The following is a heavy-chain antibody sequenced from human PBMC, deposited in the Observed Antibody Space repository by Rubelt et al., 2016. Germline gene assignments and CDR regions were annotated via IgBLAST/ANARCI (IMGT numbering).Heavy chain of an antibody. D-gene: IGHD2-2*01. CDR1: GFTFVSFA. J-gene: IGHJ6*02. V-gene: IGHV3-23*04. CDR2: ISASGNT. CDR3: AKGRTATSKVYGLDI. Sequence: EVQLVQSGGGLVQPGGSLRLSCEVSGFTFVSFAMSWVRQAPGKGPEWISIISASGNTYYTDSVGGRFTISTDSSKNTLYLQMNSLRVDDTAVYYCAKGRTATSKVYGLDIWGQGTTVTVSS.